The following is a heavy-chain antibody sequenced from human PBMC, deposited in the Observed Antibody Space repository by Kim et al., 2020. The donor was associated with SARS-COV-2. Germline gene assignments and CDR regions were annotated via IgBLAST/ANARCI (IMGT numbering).Heavy chain of an antibody. D-gene: IGHD5-18*01. Sequence: YNPSLKGQVTISVETSKNQFSRKLSSVTAADTAVYYCARRRIELWAGIDYWGQGTLVTVSS. J-gene: IGHJ4*02. V-gene: IGHV4-39*01. CDR3: ARRRIELWAGIDY.